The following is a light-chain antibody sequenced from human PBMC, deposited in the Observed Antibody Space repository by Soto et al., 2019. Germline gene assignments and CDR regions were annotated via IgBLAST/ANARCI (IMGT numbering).Light chain of an antibody. Sequence: DIQMTQSPSTLSASVGDRVTITCRASQSISSWLAWYQQKPGTAPKLLLYRASSLESGVPSRFSGGGFGTEFTLTISSLQPDDFATYYCHQYNSYPLTFGPGTKVDIE. CDR1: QSISSW. J-gene: IGKJ3*01. CDR2: RAS. CDR3: HQYNSYPLT. V-gene: IGKV1-5*03.